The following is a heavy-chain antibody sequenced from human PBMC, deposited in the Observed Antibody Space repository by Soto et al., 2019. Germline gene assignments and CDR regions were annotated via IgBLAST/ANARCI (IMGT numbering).Heavy chain of an antibody. D-gene: IGHD2-15*01. CDR2: INPSGGST. CDR3: ARGPEGYCSGGSCYPTTPFDY. J-gene: IGHJ4*02. Sequence: QVQLVQSGAEVKKPGASVKVSCKASGYTFTSYYMHWVRQAPGQGLEWMGIINPSGGSTSYAQKLRGRVTMTRDTSTSTVYMELSSLRSEDTAVYYCARGPEGYCSGGSCYPTTPFDYWGQGTLVTVSS. V-gene: IGHV1-46*03. CDR1: GYTFTSYY.